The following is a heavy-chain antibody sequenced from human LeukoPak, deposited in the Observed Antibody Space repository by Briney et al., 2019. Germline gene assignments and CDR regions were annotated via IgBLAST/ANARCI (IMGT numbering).Heavy chain of an antibody. CDR2: ISASGLST. V-gene: IGHV3-23*01. CDR3: AKGPDSSGRNFDY. D-gene: IGHD6-19*01. Sequence: CTAXXSSXXGXXLTWVXQXPXXGXXXXSAISASGLSTYYLGSVKGRFSISRDNSKNTLYLQMNSLRAEDTAVYYCAKGPDSSGRNFDYWGQGTLVTVSS. CDR1: XSSXXGXX. J-gene: IGHJ4*02.